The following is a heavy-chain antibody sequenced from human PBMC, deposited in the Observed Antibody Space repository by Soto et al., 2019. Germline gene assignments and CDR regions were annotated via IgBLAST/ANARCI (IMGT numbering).Heavy chain of an antibody. CDR2: IIPIFGTA. CDR1: GGTFSSYA. CDR3: ARDRSMGSTAAGTGPNWFDP. V-gene: IGHV1-69*01. J-gene: IGHJ5*02. D-gene: IGHD6-13*01. Sequence: QVQLVQSGAEVKKPGSSVKVSCKASGGTFSSYAISWVRQAPGQGLEWMGGIIPIFGTANYAQKFQGRVTITADESTRTAYMELSSLRSEDTAVYYCARDRSMGSTAAGTGPNWFDPWGQGTLVTVSS.